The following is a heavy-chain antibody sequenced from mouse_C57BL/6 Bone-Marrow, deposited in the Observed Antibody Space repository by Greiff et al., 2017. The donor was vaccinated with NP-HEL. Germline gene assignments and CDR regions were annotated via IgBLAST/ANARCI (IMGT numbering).Heavy chain of an antibody. CDR2: IYPRSGNT. V-gene: IGHV1-81*01. D-gene: IGHD3-2*02. J-gene: IGHJ2*01. Sequence: VKLVESGAELARPGASVKLSCKASGYTFTSYGISWVKQRTGQGLEWIGEIYPRSGNTYYNEKFKGKATLTADKSSSTAYMELRSLTSEDSAVYFCARMGLRLLYFDYWGQGTTLTVSS. CDR3: ARMGLRLLYFDY. CDR1: GYTFTSYG.